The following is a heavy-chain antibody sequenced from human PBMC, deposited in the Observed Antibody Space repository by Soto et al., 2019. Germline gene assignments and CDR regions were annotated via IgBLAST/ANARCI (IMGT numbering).Heavy chain of an antibody. CDR3: AREAILNDLWSGYLVY. V-gene: IGHV3-7*01. D-gene: IGHD3-3*01. CDR2: IKQDGSGK. Sequence: GGSLRLSCAASGFTFSSYWMSWVRQAPGKGLEWVANIKQDGSGKYYVDSVKGRFTISRDNAKNTLYLQMNSLRAEDTAGYYGAREAILNDLWSGYLVYWGQGTLVTVSS. CDR1: GFTFSSYW. J-gene: IGHJ4*02.